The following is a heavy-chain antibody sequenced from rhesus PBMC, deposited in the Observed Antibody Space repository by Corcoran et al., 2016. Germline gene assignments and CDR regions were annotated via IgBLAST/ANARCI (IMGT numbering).Heavy chain of an antibody. D-gene: IGHD1-26*01. V-gene: IGHV1-200*01. J-gene: IGHJ4*01. CDR3: ARGRLEPLDY. Sequence: QVQLVQSGAEVKKPGNSVKLSCKASGDTFTSYYINWVRQAPGQGLEWMGWINTSNGNTDYAQKVQGRVTMTRDTSTTTAYMELNSLRSEDTAIYYCARGRLEPLDYWGQGVLVTVSS. CDR2: INTSNGNT. CDR1: GDTFTSYY.